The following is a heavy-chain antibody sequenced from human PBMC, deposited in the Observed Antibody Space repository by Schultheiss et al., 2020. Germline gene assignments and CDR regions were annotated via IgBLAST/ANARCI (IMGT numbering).Heavy chain of an antibody. CDR3: ARSSASSSSGTDFYY. J-gene: IGHJ4*02. V-gene: IGHV4-39*01. CDR1: GGSISSSSYY. Sequence: SETLSLTCTVSGGSISSSSYYWGWIRQPPGKGLEWIGSIYYSGSTYYNPSLKSRVTISVDTSKNQFSLKLSSVTAADTAVYYCARSSASSSSGTDFYYWGQGTLVTGSS. D-gene: IGHD6-13*01. CDR2: IYYSGST.